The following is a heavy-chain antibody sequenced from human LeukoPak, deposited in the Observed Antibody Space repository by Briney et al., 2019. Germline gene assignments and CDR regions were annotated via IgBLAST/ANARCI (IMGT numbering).Heavy chain of an antibody. CDR1: GFTFSSYA. Sequence: GGSLRLSCAASGFTFSSYAMSWVRQAPGKGLEWVSYISSSGSTIYYADSVKGRFTISRDNAKNSLYLQMNSLRAEDTAVYYCARSAYYDFWSGYPIHFDYWGQGTLVTVSS. V-gene: IGHV3-48*04. CDR2: ISSSGSTI. CDR3: ARSAYYDFWSGYPIHFDY. J-gene: IGHJ4*02. D-gene: IGHD3-3*01.